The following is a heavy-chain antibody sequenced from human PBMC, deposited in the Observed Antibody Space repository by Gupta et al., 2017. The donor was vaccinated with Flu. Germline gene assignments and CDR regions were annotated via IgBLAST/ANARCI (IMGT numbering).Heavy chain of an antibody. J-gene: IGHJ4*02. Sequence: EVQLVESGGGLVQPGGSLRLSCAASGFTFSSFWMTWVRQAPGKGLEWVANIKEDGSEKYYADSLKGRFTISRDNAKNALYLQINSLRAEDTAVYYCAKGCVAFCEAGYWGQGTLVTVS. D-gene: IGHD2-21*01. V-gene: IGHV3-7*01. CDR3: AKGCVAFCEAGY. CDR1: GFTFSSFW. CDR2: IKEDGSEK.